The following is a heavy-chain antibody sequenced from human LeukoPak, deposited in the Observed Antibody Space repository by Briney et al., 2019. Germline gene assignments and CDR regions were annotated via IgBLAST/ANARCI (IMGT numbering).Heavy chain of an antibody. CDR1: GFTFSSYS. D-gene: IGHD3-10*01. V-gene: IGHV3-21*01. CDR2: ISSSSSYI. Sequence: GGLLRLSCAASGFTFSSYSMNWVRQAPGKGLEWVSSISSSSSYIYYADSVKGRFTISRDNAKNSLYLQMNSLRAEDTAVYYCASWDVWFGELSTDYWGQGTLVTVSS. CDR3: ASWDVWFGELSTDY. J-gene: IGHJ4*02.